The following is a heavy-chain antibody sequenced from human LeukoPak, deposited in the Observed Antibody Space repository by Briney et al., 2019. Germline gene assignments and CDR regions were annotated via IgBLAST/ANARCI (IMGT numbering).Heavy chain of an antibody. CDR2: IYPGDSDT. D-gene: IGHD3-22*01. Sequence: GESLKISCQASGYTFAKYWIGWVRQMPGKGLEWMGIIYPGDSDTRYSPSFQGQVTISADKSISTAYLQWSSLKASDTAMYYCAGQRSTAYYDSSGLPYDAFDIWGQGTMVTASS. CDR1: GYTFAKYW. CDR3: AGQRSTAYYDSSGLPYDAFDI. J-gene: IGHJ3*02. V-gene: IGHV5-51*01.